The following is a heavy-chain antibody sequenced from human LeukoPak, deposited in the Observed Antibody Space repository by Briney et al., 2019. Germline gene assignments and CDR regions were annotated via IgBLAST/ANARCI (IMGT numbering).Heavy chain of an antibody. CDR1: AFALRPYW. V-gene: IGHV3-74*01. CDR2: INSDGTMT. Sequence: SLRLSCVGSAFALRPYWMHSVRQPPGTGLVCVSRINSDGTMTTHADSVKGRFTISRDNAKNMLYLQMNNVRVDDTAIYYCVRGLGDYWGRGILITVSS. CDR3: VRGLGDY. J-gene: IGHJ4*02.